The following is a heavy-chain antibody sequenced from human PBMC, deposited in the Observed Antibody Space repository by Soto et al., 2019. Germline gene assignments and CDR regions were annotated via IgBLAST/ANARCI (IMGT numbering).Heavy chain of an antibody. J-gene: IGHJ4*02. V-gene: IGHV2-70*11. Sequence: SGPTLVNPTQALTLTGTLSGCSLSTSGMCVSWIRQPPGKALEWLARIDWDDDKYYSTSLKTRLTISKDTSKNQVVLTMTNMDPVDTATYYCARTRYGSGPFDYWGQGTLVTVSS. CDR3: ARTRYGSGPFDY. CDR1: GCSLSTSGMC. CDR2: IDWDDDK. D-gene: IGHD3-10*01.